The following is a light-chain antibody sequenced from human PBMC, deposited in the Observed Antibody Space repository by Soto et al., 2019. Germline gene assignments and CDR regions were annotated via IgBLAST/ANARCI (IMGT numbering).Light chain of an antibody. CDR2: GAS. CDR3: QQYNNWPTYT. J-gene: IGKJ2*01. V-gene: IGKV3-15*01. CDR1: QSVSSN. Sequence: EIVMTQSPATLSVSPGERATLSCRASQSVSSNLAWYQQKPGQAPRLLIYGASTRATGIPARFSGSGSGTEFTLTISSLQSEDFALYYCQQYNNWPTYTFGQGTTLEIK.